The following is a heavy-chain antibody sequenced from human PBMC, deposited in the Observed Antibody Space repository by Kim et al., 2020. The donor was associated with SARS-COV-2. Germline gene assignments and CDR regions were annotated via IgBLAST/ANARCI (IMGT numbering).Heavy chain of an antibody. CDR1: GGSFSGYY. J-gene: IGHJ2*01. Sequence: SETLSLTCGVYGGSFSGYYWSWIRQPPGKGLEWIGEINHSGSTNYNPSLKSRVTISVDTSKNQFSLKMSSVTAADTAVYYCARGRATVATLAPARNWYFDLWGRGTLVTVSS. CDR3: ARGRATVATLAPARNWYFDL. CDR2: INHSGST. V-gene: IGHV4-34*01. D-gene: IGHD4-17*01.